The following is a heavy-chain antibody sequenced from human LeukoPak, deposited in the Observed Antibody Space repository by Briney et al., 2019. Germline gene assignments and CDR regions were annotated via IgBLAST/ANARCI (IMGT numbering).Heavy chain of an antibody. Sequence: PGGSLRLSCAASGFTVSSNYMSWVRQAPGKGLEWVANIKQDGSEKYYVDSVKGRFTISRDNAKNSLYLQMNSLRAEDTAVYYCARGARDAFDIWGQGTMVPVSS. CDR2: IKQDGSEK. V-gene: IGHV3-7*01. J-gene: IGHJ3*02. CDR3: ARGARDAFDI. CDR1: GFTVSSNY.